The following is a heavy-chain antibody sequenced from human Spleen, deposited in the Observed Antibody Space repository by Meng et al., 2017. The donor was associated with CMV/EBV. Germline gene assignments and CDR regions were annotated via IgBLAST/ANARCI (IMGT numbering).Heavy chain of an antibody. CDR2: IRSKADTYAT. CDR1: GFTFSGSA. V-gene: IGHV3-73*01. Sequence: GGFLRLSCAASGFTFSGSAMHWVGQASGKGLEWVGRIRSKADTYATSYAASMKGRVTISRDDSKNTAYLQMNSLKTEDTAVYYCATNYRPAYYTGMDVWGQGTTVTVSS. D-gene: IGHD5-24*01. CDR3: ATNYRPAYYTGMDV. J-gene: IGHJ6*02.